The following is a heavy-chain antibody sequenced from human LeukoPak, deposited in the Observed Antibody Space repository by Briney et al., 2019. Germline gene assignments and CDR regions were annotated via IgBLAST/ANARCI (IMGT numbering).Heavy chain of an antibody. CDR3: AREGPPILTGYAAFDY. J-gene: IGHJ4*02. D-gene: IGHD3-9*01. V-gene: IGHV3-23*01. CDR1: GFSFSGFA. CDR2: ISGSGARR. Sequence: GGSLRLSCAVSGFSFSGFAMSWVRQAPGKGLEWLSVISGSGARRDYADSVKGRFTLSRDKSKTTLCLQMNSLRAEDTAVYYCAREGPPILTGYAAFDYWGQGTLVTVSS.